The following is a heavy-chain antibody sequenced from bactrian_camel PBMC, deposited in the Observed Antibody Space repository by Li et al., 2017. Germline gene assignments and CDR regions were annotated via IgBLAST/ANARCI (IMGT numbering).Heavy chain of an antibody. J-gene: IGHJ6*01. CDR2: IYTGGTPT. CDR3: GAERPGIGSGGHCYSVNIAAGGKPDFGY. Sequence: QLVESGGGSVQQGGSLNVSCLASGFTSGLTLETKCMGWFRQAPGKEREAVAMIYTGGTPTYYADSVKGRFTISRDDAEATLILQMDNLQPEDTAMYYCGAERPGIGSGGHCYSVNIAAGGKPDFGYWGQGTQVTVS. D-gene: IGHD2*01. V-gene: IGHV3S28*01. CDR1: GFTSGLTLETKC.